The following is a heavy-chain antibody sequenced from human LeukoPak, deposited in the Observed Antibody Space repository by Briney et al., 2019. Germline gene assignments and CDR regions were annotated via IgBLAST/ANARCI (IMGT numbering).Heavy chain of an antibody. V-gene: IGHV4-38-2*01. CDR1: GYSISNGYY. CDR3: ARMFCGNFCYFDY. Sequence: PSETLSLTCAVFGYSISNGYYWGWIRQHPQKGLEWIGSIFHSGHTYNNPSLKSRVTMSVDTSKNQFSLKLSSVSAADTALYYCARMFCGNFCYFDYWGQGTLVTVSS. D-gene: IGHD1-26*01. CDR2: IFHSGHT. J-gene: IGHJ4*02.